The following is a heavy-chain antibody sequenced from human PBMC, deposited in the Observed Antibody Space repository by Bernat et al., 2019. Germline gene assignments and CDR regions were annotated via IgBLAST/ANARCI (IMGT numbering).Heavy chain of an antibody. V-gene: IGHV3-23*01. CDR3: AKDKLNYYFDY. Sequence: EVQLLESGGGLVQPGGSLRLSCAASGFTFSSYAMSWVRQAPGKGLEWVSAISGSGGSTYYANSVKGRFTISRDNSKITLYLQMNSMRAEDTAVYYCAKDKLNYYFDYWGQGTLVTVSS. CDR1: GFTFSSYA. CDR2: ISGSGGST. J-gene: IGHJ4*02.